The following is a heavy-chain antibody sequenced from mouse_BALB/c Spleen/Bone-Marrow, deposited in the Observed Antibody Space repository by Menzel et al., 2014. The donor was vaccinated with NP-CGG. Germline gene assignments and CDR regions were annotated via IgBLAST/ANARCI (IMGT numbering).Heavy chain of an antibody. CDR2: IDPASGDT. CDR3: ARVNPWYFDV. V-gene: IGHV14-3*02. CDR1: GFNIKDTY. J-gene: IGHJ1*01. D-gene: IGHD2-2*01. Sequence: VQLQQSGAELVKPGASVKLSCTASGFNIKDTYIHWVMRRPEQGLAWIGRIDPASGDTKFVPKFQGKATITADTSSNTAYLQVTSLTSEDTAVYYCARVNPWYFDVWGAGTTVTVSS.